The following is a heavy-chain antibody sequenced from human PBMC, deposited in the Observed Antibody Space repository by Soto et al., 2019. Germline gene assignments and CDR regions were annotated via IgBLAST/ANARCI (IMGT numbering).Heavy chain of an antibody. Sequence: EVQLVESGGGLVQPRGSLRLSCAASGFTFSSYWMHWVRQAPGKGLVWVSRINSDGSSTSYADSVKGRFTISRDNAKNTLYLQMNSLRAEDTAVYYCARGLGYCSGGSCYQPHYYYYYMDVWGKGTTVTVSS. D-gene: IGHD2-15*01. J-gene: IGHJ6*03. V-gene: IGHV3-74*01. CDR1: GFTFSSYW. CDR2: INSDGSST. CDR3: ARGLGYCSGGSCYQPHYYYYYMDV.